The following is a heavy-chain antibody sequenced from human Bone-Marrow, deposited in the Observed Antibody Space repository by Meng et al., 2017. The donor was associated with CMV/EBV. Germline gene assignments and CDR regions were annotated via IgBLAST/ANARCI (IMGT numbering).Heavy chain of an antibody. J-gene: IGHJ5*02. CDR1: GYTFTGYD. CDR3: ARDGSGPNNWFDP. Sequence: ASVKVSCKASGYTFTGYDINWVRQATGQGLEWMGWMNPNSGNTGYAQKFQGRVTITRNTSISTAYMELSSLRSEDTAVYYCARDGSGPNNWFDPWGQGTLVTVSS. CDR2: MNPNSGNT. D-gene: IGHD3-3*01. V-gene: IGHV1-8*03.